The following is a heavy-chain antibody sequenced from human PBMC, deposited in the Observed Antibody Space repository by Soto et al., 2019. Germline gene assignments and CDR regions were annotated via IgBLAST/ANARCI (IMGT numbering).Heavy chain of an antibody. CDR3: AVYGGNRYWYFDL. Sequence: ASVKGSCKASGYTFTSYDINWVRQATGQGLEWMGWMNPNSGNTGYAARFQGRVTMTRNTSISTAYMELSSLRSEDTAVYYCAVYGGNRYWYFDLWGRGTLVTVSS. J-gene: IGHJ2*01. D-gene: IGHD4-17*01. CDR2: MNPNSGNT. V-gene: IGHV1-8*01. CDR1: GYTFTSYD.